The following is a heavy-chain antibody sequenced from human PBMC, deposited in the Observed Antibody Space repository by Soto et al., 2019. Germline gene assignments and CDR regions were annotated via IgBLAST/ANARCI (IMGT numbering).Heavy chain of an antibody. D-gene: IGHD1-26*01. CDR3: ARLWDPTSYNHALDE. J-gene: IGHJ6*02. CDR1: GGSLSSASYS. CDR2: ISHYGST. Sequence: SETLSLTCDVSGGSLSSASYSCSWIRQPPGKGLEWIGYISHYGSTYYNPSLKSRVTISVDRSKNQFSLQLNSVTAADTAVYYCARLWDPTSYNHALDEWGQGSPVTVSS. V-gene: IGHV4-30-2*01.